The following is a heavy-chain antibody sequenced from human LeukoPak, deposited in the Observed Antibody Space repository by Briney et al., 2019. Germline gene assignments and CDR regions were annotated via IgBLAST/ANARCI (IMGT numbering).Heavy chain of an antibody. V-gene: IGHV1-2*02. J-gene: IGHJ4*02. CDR2: TNPNSGGT. CDR3: ARGMDTGSGSYDFDY. CDR1: GYTFTGYY. D-gene: IGHD1-26*01. Sequence: ASVKVSCKASGYTFTGYYMHWVRQAPGQGLEWMGWTNPNSGGTNYAQKFQGRVTMTRDTSISTAYMELSRLRSDDTAVYYCARGMDTGSGSYDFDYWGQGTLVTVSS.